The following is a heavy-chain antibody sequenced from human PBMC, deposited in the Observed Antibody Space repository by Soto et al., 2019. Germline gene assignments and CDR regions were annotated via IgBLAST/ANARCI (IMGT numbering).Heavy chain of an antibody. CDR3: ARDGPMDRAFDI. J-gene: IGHJ3*02. Sequence: QVQLVQSGAEVKKPGASVKVSCKASGYTFTSYGISWVRQAPGQGLEWMGWISAYNGNTNYAQKLQGRVTMTTDTAASTAYRKLRSVGSDDTAVYYCARDGPMDRAFDIWGQGTMVTVSS. D-gene: IGHD3-10*01. CDR2: ISAYNGNT. CDR1: GYTFTSYG. V-gene: IGHV1-18*01.